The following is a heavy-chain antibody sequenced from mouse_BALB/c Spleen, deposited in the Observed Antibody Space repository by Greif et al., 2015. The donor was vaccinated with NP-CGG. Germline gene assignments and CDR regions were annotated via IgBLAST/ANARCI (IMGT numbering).Heavy chain of an antibody. Sequence: EVKLMESGPKLVKPGASVKIPCKASGYTFTDYNMDWVKQSHGKSLEWIGDINPNNGGTIYNQKFKGKATLTVDKSSSTAYMELRSLTSEDTAVYYCARRTMITPYAMDYWGQGTSVTVSS. D-gene: IGHD2-4*01. CDR3: ARRTMITPYAMDY. J-gene: IGHJ4*01. V-gene: IGHV1-18*01. CDR2: INPNNGGT. CDR1: GYTFTDYN.